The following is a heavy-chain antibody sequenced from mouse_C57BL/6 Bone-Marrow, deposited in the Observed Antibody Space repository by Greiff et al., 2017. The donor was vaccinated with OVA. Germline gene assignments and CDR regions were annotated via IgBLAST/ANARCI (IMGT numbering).Heavy chain of an antibody. Sequence: EVNVVESGGGLVQSGRSLRLSCATSGFTFSDFYMEWVRQAPGKGLEWIAASRNKANDYTTEYSASVKGRFIVSRDTSQSILYLQMNALRAEDTAIYYCARDGRGNSYFDVWGTGTTVTVSS. CDR1: GFTFSDFY. CDR2: SRNKANDYTT. CDR3: ARDGRGNSYFDV. J-gene: IGHJ1*03. V-gene: IGHV7-1*01.